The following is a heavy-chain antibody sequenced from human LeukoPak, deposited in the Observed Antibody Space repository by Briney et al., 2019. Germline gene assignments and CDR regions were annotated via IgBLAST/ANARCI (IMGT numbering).Heavy chain of an antibody. V-gene: IGHV5-51*01. CDR2: IYPGDSDT. D-gene: IGHD2-2*01. Sequence: PGESLKISCRGSGYSFTTYWIGWVRQMPGKGLEWMGIIYPGDSDTRYTPSFQGQVTMPADKSINTAYLQWSSLKASDTAMYYCARRQGCSSTSCPPDYWGQGTLVTVSP. CDR3: ARRQGCSSTSCPPDY. CDR1: GYSFTTYW. J-gene: IGHJ4*02.